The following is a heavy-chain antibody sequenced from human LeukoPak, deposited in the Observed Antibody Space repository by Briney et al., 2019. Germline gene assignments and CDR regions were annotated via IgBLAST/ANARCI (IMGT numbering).Heavy chain of an antibody. CDR1: GYTFNIYD. D-gene: IGHD3-3*01. CDR2: MNPNSGNT. CDR3: ASYRLTIFGVVRAFDI. Sequence: GSSVKVSCKASGYTFNIYDLHWVRQAPGQGLERMGCMNPNSGNTGYAQKFERRVTITQNASISQAYMELSSLRSEDTAVYYCASYRLTIFGVVRAFDIWGQGTMVTVSS. V-gene: IGHV1-8*03. J-gene: IGHJ3*02.